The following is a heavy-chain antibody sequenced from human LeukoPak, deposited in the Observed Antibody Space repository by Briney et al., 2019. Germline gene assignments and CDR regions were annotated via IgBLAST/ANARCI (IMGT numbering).Heavy chain of an antibody. CDR1: GFTFSSSAM. J-gene: IGHJ3*02. Sequence: GSLRLSCAASGFTFSSSAMTWVRQPPGKGLEWIGEIYHSGSTNYNPSLKSRVTISVDKSKNQFSLKLSSVTAADTAVYYCATDLGDLDAFDIWGQGTMVTVSS. CDR3: ATDLGDLDAFDI. V-gene: IGHV4-4*02. CDR2: IYHSGST.